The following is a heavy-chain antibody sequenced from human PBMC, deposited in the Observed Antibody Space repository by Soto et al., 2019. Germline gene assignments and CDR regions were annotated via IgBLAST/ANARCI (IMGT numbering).Heavy chain of an antibody. CDR1: GFTVSSSY. Sequence: EVQLVETGGGLIQPGGSLRLSCAVSGFTVSSSYMSWVRQTPQKGLEWISIIYADSGTFYADSVKGRFTISRDNPKNILYLQMNSLRAEDTAVYYCASSSEALGRGVYVGSPDYWGQGTLVTVSS. D-gene: IGHD1-26*01. CDR2: IYADSGT. CDR3: ASSSEALGRGVYVGSPDY. V-gene: IGHV3-53*02. J-gene: IGHJ4*02.